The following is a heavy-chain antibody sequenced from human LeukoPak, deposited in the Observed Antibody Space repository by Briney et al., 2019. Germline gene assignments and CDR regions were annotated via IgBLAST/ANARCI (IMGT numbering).Heavy chain of an antibody. D-gene: IGHD2-2*01. CDR3: ARDSKYCSSTSCPRDTNWFDP. CDR1: GSIFTSYV. J-gene: IGHJ5*02. V-gene: IGHV7-4-1*01. CDR2: INTNTRTP. Sequence: ASVKVSCKAAGSIFTSYVVNWVRQAPGQGLWCMRWINTNTRTPTYAEGFTGRFVSFLDTSVSTAYLQICSLKAQDTAVYYWARDSKYCSSTSCPRDTNWFDPRGQGTLVTVSS.